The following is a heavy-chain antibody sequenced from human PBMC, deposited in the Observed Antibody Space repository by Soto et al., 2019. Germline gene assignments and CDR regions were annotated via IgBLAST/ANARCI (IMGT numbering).Heavy chain of an antibody. Sequence: ASVKVSCKASGYSFTIYGISWVRQAPGQGLEWMGWISPDTGNTNYAQKVQHRVTMTTDTPTTTAYMELRNLTSDDTALYFCAREGTMRTDAFDIWGQGTMVTVSS. CDR2: ISPDTGNT. CDR3: AREGTMRTDAFDI. J-gene: IGHJ3*02. V-gene: IGHV1-18*01. CDR1: GYSFTIYG. D-gene: IGHD2-2*01.